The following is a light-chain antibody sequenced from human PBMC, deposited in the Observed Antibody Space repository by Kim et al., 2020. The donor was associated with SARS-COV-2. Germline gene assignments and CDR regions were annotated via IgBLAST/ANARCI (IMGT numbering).Light chain of an antibody. CDR2: GAS. J-gene: IGKJ1*01. Sequence: SPGARATLSSRSSQSVSSNSLAWYQQKPGQAPRLLIYGASSRATGIPDRFSGSGSGTDFTLTITRLEPEDLAVYYCQQYSSSPATFGEGTKVDIK. CDR1: QSVSSNS. V-gene: IGKV3-20*01. CDR3: QQYSSSPAT.